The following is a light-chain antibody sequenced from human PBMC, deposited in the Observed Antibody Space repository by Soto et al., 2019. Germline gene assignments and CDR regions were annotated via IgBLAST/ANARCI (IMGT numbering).Light chain of an antibody. J-gene: IGKJ4*01. Sequence: EIVMTQSPATLSVSPGERATLSCRASQSVSINLAWYQQKPGQAPRLLIYDASNRGTGIPARFSGSGSGTDFTLTISSLEPEDFAVYYCQQRSNSTLTFGGGTKVDIK. CDR3: QQRSNSTLT. CDR2: DAS. V-gene: IGKV3-11*01. CDR1: QSVSIN.